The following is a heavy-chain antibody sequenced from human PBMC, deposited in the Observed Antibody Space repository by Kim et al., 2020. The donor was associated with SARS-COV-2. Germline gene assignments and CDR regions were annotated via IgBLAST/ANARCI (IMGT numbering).Heavy chain of an antibody. Sequence: GGSLRLSCAASGFTFSDYYMSWIRQAPGKGLEWVSYISSSGSTIYYADSVKGRFTISRDNAKNSLYLQMNSLRAEDTAVYYCASPPSLAAAGIVPIDYWGQGTLVTVSS. V-gene: IGHV3-11*01. CDR1: GFTFSDYY. J-gene: IGHJ4*02. D-gene: IGHD6-13*01. CDR2: ISSSGSTI. CDR3: ASPPSLAAAGIVPIDY.